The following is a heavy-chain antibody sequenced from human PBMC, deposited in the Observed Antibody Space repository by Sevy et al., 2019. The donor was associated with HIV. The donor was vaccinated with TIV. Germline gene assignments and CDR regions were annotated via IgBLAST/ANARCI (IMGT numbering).Heavy chain of an antibody. CDR3: ARGDYYGSLYYFDY. V-gene: IGHV3-21*01. D-gene: IGHD3-10*01. CDR2: ISSGSSYI. Sequence: GGSLRLSCAASGFTFSNYFINWVRQAPGKGLEWVSSISSGSSYIFYADSVKGRFTISRDNAKKSLYLHMNSVRAEDTAVYYCARGDYYGSLYYFDYWGPGTLFTV. J-gene: IGHJ4*02. CDR1: GFTFSNYF.